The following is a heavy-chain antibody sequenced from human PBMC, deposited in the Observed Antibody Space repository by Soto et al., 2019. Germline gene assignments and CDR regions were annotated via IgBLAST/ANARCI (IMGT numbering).Heavy chain of an antibody. V-gene: IGHV3-7*05. D-gene: IGHD6-13*01. CDR3: ARDKYSSSWYHLARRNLYYYYYGMDV. CDR2: IKQDGSEK. J-gene: IGHJ6*02. CDR1: GFTFSSYW. Sequence: GGSLRLSCAASGFTFSSYWMSWVRQAPGKGLEWVANIKQDGSEKYYVDSVKGRFTISRDNAKNSLYLQMNSLRAEDTAVYYCARDKYSSSWYHLARRNLYYYYYGMDVWGQGTTVTVSS.